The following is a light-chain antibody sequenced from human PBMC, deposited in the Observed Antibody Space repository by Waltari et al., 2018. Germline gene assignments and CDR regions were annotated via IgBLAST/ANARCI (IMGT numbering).Light chain of an antibody. J-gene: IGKJ5*01. Sequence: DIVMPQTPLSLSVTPGQPASISSKSSQSLLHTDGRTYLFWYLQKPGQSPQLLIYEVSKRFSGVPDRFSGSGSGTDFTLKISRVEAEDVGVYYCMQSLQLPITFGQGTRLEIK. V-gene: IGKV2D-29*02. CDR3: MQSLQLPIT. CDR2: EVS. CDR1: QSLLHTDGRTY.